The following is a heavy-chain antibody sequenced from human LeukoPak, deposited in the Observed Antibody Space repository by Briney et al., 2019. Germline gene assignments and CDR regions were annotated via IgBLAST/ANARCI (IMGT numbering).Heavy chain of an antibody. CDR3: AKESLLWFGELLSHLDY. Sequence: GGSLRLSCAASGFTFSSYAMSWVRQAPGKGLEWVSAISGSGGSTYYADSVKGRFTISRDNSKNTLYLQMNSLRAEDTAVYYCAKESLLWFGELLSHLDYWGQGTLVTVSS. J-gene: IGHJ4*02. V-gene: IGHV3-23*01. CDR2: ISGSGGST. D-gene: IGHD3-10*01. CDR1: GFTFSSYA.